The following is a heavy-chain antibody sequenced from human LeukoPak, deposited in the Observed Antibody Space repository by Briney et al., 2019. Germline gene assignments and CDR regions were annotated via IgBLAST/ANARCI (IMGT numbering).Heavy chain of an antibody. CDR3: ARATRAARHFDY. D-gene: IGHD6-6*01. Sequence: KPSETLSLTCSVSGYSISTDYYWGWIRQPPGKGLEWIGTIYHSGNTYYNPSLKSRVTISVDTSKNQFSLMLSSVTAADTAVYYCARATRAARHFDYWGQGTLVTVSS. CDR1: GYSISTDYY. CDR2: IYHSGNT. V-gene: IGHV4-38-2*02. J-gene: IGHJ4*02.